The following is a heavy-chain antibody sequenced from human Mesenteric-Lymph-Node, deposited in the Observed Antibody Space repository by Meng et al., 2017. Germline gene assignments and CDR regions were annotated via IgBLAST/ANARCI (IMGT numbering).Heavy chain of an antibody. CDR1: GFPFSSSS. V-gene: IGHV3-23*04. D-gene: IGHD3-16*01. J-gene: IGHJ4*02. CDR2: FAANNST. Sequence: EVSLVESGGGLVQPGGSLRLSCAASGFPFSSSSMIWVCQAPGKGLEWVSTFAANNSTYYAEAVKGRFTISRDNSKNTLYLQMNSLRAEDTDVYYCAKLTSLWGQGTLVTVSS. CDR3: AKLTSL.